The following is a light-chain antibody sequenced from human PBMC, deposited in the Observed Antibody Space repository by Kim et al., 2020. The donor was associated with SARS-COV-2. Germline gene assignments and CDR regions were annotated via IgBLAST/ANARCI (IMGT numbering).Light chain of an antibody. Sequence: GRAVAISCSGSNSTIGGNSVTWYQLLPGTAPKLLIYSDSQRPSGVPDRFSGSKSGTSASLAVSGLQSEDESDYYCAAWDDSLNNMVFGGGTQLTVL. CDR1: NSTIGGNS. CDR3: AAWDDSLNNMV. V-gene: IGLV1-44*01. CDR2: SDS. J-gene: IGLJ2*01.